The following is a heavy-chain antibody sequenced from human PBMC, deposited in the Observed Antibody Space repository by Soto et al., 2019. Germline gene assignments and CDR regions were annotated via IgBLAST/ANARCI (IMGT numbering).Heavy chain of an antibody. CDR3: ARDLGGFLASGNYYTTGLLN. CDR2: INWNGDTT. V-gene: IGHV3-20*01. CDR1: GLIFTDFG. J-gene: IGHJ4*02. D-gene: IGHD3-10*01. Sequence: EVQLVESGGSVVRPGGSLRLSCAASGLIFTDFGMSWVRRAPGKGLEWVSYINWNGDTTGYADSVKGRFTISRDNAKNALYLQMNSLTADETAVYQCARDLGGFLASGNYYTTGLLNWGQGGLVTVSS.